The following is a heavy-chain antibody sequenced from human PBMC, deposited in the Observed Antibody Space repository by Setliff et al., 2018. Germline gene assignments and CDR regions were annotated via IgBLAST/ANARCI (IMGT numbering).Heavy chain of an antibody. CDR3: AVHDYGGNSRWAPFDY. D-gene: IGHD4-17*01. Sequence: GASVKVSCKASGYTFTGYYMHWVRQAPGQGLEWMGRINPNSGGTNYAQKFQGRVTMTRDTSISTACMELSRLRSDDTAVYYCAVHDYGGNSRWAPFDYWGQGTLVTVSS. CDR1: GYTFTGYY. J-gene: IGHJ4*02. V-gene: IGHV1-2*06. CDR2: INPNSGGT.